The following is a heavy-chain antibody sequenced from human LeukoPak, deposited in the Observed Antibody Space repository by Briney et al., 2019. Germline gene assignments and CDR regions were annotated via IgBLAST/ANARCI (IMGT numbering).Heavy chain of an antibody. J-gene: IGHJ4*02. D-gene: IGHD3-22*01. CDR1: GYTFTGYY. Sequence: ASVKVSCKASGYTFTGYYMHWVRQAPGQGLEWMGRIIPIFGTANYAQKFQGRVTITTDGSTSTAYMELSSLRSEDTAVYYCARDMGSSGYLFDYWGQGTLVTVSS. CDR3: ARDMGSSGYLFDY. V-gene: IGHV1-69*05. CDR2: IIPIFGTA.